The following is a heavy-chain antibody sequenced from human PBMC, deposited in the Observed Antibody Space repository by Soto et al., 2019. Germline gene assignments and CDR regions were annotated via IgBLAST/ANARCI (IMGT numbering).Heavy chain of an antibody. CDR2: IYYRGNA. J-gene: IGHJ4*02. Sequence: QLQLQESGPGLVKPSETLSLTCSVSDDSINSDKYYWGWIRQPPGKGLEWIGSIYYRGNAYYNPSHMSAVNISLDKCKSQFSRILNSVTAADSDVYFCARLAGLATISHCFACWGRGAMVTVTS. V-gene: IGHV4-39*01. CDR3: ARLAGLATISHCFAC. CDR1: DDSINSDKYY. D-gene: IGHD5-12*01.